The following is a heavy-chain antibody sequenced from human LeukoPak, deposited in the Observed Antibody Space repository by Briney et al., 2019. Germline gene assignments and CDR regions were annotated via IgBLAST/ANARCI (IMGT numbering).Heavy chain of an antibody. D-gene: IGHD4-17*01. CDR1: GFTFSSYE. CDR2: ISSSGSTI. Sequence: GGSLRLSCAASGFTFSSYEMNWVRQAPGKGLEWVSYISSSGSTIYYADSVKGRFTISRDNAKNSLYLQMNSLRAEDTAVYYCARDPPYGDYDFDYWGQGTLVTVSS. CDR3: ARDPPYGDYDFDY. J-gene: IGHJ4*02. V-gene: IGHV3-48*03.